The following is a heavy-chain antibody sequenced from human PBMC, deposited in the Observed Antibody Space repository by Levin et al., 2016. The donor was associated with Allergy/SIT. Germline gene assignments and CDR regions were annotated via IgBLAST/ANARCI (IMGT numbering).Heavy chain of an antibody. J-gene: IGHJ4*02. CDR2: IRSKAYGGTT. CDR1: GFTFGDYA. Sequence: GESLKISCTASGFTFGDYAMSWVRQAPGKGLEWVGFIRSKAYGGTTEYAASVKGRFTISRDDSKSIAYLQMNSLKTEDTAVYYCTRDEWEPDYWGQGTLVTVSS. V-gene: IGHV3-49*04. CDR3: TRDEWEPDY. D-gene: IGHD1-26*01.